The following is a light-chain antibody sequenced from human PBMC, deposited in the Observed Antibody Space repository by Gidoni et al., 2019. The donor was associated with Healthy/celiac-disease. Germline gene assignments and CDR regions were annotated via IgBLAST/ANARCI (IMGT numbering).Light chain of an antibody. CDR3: QQSYSTPFT. CDR2: AAS. Sequence: DIQMTQYTSSLSASVGDRVTITCRASQSISSYLNWYQQKPWKAPKLLIYAASSLQSGVPSRFSGSGSGTDFTLTISSLQPEDFATYYCQQSYSTPFTFGPGTKVDIK. CDR1: QSISSY. V-gene: IGKV1-39*01. J-gene: IGKJ3*01.